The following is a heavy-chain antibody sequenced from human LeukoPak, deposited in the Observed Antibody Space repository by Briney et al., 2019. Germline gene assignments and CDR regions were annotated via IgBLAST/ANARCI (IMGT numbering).Heavy chain of an antibody. Sequence: QPGGSLRLSCVASGFIVSNNYMSWVRQAPGKGLEWVSDISASGGSTSYADSVRGRFTISRDNSKNTLYVQMNSLRDEDTAVYYCARDRYCSSPSCYRKFDYWGQGTLVTVSS. CDR1: GFIVSNNY. V-gene: IGHV3-53*01. CDR3: ARDRYCSSPSCYRKFDY. D-gene: IGHD2-2*01. J-gene: IGHJ4*02. CDR2: ISASGGST.